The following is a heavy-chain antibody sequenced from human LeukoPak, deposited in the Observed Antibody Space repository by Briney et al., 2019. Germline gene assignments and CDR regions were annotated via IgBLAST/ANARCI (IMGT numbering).Heavy chain of an antibody. D-gene: IGHD3-3*01. CDR2: VSGSGSTI. J-gene: IGHJ3*01. CDR3: VRGTILRPRSAVDF. V-gene: IGHV3-48*04. CDR1: GFTFSSYD. Sequence: GGSLRLSCAASGFTFSSYDMSWVRQAPGKGLEWVSYVSGSGSTIDYADSVKGRFTISRDNAENTLYLQMNSLRVEDTAVYYCVRGTILRPRSAVDFWGQGTTVTVSS.